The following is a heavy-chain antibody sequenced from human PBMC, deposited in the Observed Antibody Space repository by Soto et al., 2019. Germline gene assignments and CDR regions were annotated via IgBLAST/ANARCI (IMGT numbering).Heavy chain of an antibody. J-gene: IGHJ6*02. CDR2: IIPIFGTA. D-gene: IGHD2-21*02. V-gene: IGHV1-69*01. CDR1: GGTFSSYA. CDR3: ARSPPPYCGGDCLYYYYGMDV. Sequence: QVQLVQSGAEVKKPGSSVKVSCKASGGTFSSYAISWVRQAPGQGLEWMGGIIPIFGTANYAQKFQGRVPITADESTSTAYMERSSLRSEDTAVYYCARSPPPYCGGDCLYYYYGMDVWGQGTTVTVSS.